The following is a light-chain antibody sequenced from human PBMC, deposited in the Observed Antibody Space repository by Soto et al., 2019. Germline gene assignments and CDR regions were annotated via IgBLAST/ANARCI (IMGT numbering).Light chain of an antibody. V-gene: IGKV3-20*01. CDR1: QSVSSSY. CDR2: GAS. CDR3: KQYGSSPRT. J-gene: IGKJ1*01. Sequence: EIVMTQSPATLSVSPGERAILSCRASQSVSSSYLAWYQQKPGQAHRLLIYGASSRATGIPDRFSGSGSGTDFTLTISRLEPEEFAVYYCKQYGSSPRTVGQGTKVDIK.